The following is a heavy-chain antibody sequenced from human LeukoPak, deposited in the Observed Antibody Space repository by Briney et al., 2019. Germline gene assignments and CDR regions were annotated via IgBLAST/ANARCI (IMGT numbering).Heavy chain of an antibody. CDR2: INPRSGGT. V-gene: IGHV1-2*02. CDR1: GYTFTNYY. CDR3: ARHVSSSGEDS. D-gene: IGHD2-21*01. J-gene: IGHJ4*02. Sequence: ASVKVSCKASGYTFTNYYMHWVRQAPGQGHERMGWINPRSGGTNFAQKFQGRVTMTRDTSISAAYMELSRLRSDDTAVYYCARHVSSSGEDSWGQGTLVTVSS.